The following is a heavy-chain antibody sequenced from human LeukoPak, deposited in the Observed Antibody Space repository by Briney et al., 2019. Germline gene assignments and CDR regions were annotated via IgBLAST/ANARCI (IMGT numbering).Heavy chain of an antibody. Sequence: SETPSLTCTVSGGSISSSSAYWGWIRQPPGKGLEWIGSIYYSKNTYYNPSLKSRVTISADTSKNQFSLTLGSVSATDTAVYYCVSPRGFSYGYFDYWGQGTLVTVSS. CDR2: IYYSKNT. V-gene: IGHV4-39*01. CDR1: GGSISSSSAY. CDR3: VSPRGFSYGYFDY. J-gene: IGHJ4*02. D-gene: IGHD5-18*01.